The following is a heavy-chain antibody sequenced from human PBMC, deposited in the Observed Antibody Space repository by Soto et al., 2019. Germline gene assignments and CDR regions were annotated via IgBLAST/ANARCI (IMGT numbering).Heavy chain of an antibody. D-gene: IGHD3-22*01. CDR3: ARLVYDREHTKSPAPDH. V-gene: IGHV4-4*02. CDR1: GVSISSGNW. J-gene: IGHJ4*02. CDR2: IFHDGTA. Sequence: SETLSLTCAVSGVSISSGNWWTWVRQTPQRGLEYIGEIFHDGTANYYPSFERRVAISVDTSKNQFSLKLTSVTAADTAIYFCARLVYDREHTKSPAPDHWGQGTLVTVSS.